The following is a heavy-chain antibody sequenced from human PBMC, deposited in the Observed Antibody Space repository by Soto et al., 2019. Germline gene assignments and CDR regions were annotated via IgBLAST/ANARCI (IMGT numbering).Heavy chain of an antibody. CDR2: VSYDGNNK. J-gene: IGHJ4*02. D-gene: IGHD4-17*01. CDR3: GTSDYGDYRHLLFYFDY. V-gene: IGHV3-30-3*01. Sequence: QVQLVESGGGVVQPGRSLRLSCAASGFTFSSYAMHWVRQAPGKGLEWVAVVSYDGNNKYYADSVKGRFTISRDNSKNTLYLQMNSLRAEDTAVYYCGTSDYGDYRHLLFYFDYWGQGTLVTVSS. CDR1: GFTFSSYA.